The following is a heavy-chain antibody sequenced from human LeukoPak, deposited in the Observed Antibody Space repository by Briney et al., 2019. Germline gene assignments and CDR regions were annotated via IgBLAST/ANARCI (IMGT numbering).Heavy chain of an antibody. Sequence: GGSLRLSCAAPGFTVSSNYMSWVRQAPGKGLEWVSVIYSGGSTYYADSVKGRFTISRDNSKNTLYLQMNSLRAEDTAAYYCARDEQQDKDYWGQGALVTVSS. D-gene: IGHD6-13*01. J-gene: IGHJ4*02. CDR2: IYSGGST. CDR3: ARDEQQDKDY. CDR1: GFTVSSNY. V-gene: IGHV3-66*01.